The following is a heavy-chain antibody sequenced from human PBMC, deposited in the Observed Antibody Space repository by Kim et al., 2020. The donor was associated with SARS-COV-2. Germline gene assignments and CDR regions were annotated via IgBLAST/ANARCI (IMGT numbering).Heavy chain of an antibody. CDR1: GFTFSIHS. V-gene: IGHV3-48*02. D-gene: IGHD3-10*01. J-gene: IGHJ4*02. CDR2: IRRDGGLT. CDR3: ARDDGGEYYGSGSLQY. Sequence: GGSLRLSCAASGFTFSIHSFNWVRQAPGKGLEWVSYIRRDGGLTYYADSVKGRFTISRDDAKNSLYLQMYSLRNEDTAVYYCARDDGGEYYGSGSLQYWGQGTLVTGSS.